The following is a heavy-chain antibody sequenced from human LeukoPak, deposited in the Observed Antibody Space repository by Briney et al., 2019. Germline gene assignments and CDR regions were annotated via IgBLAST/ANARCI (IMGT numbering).Heavy chain of an antibody. V-gene: IGHV3-23*01. CDR3: AKATTVVTLDDAFDL. CDR2: ISGSGVVT. Sequence: GGSLRLSCAASGFSFGNYAMSWVRQAPGKGLEWVSVISGSGVVTFYADSVQGRFTISRDSSKSTFYLQMNSLRADDTAVYYCAKATTVVTLDDAFDLWGQGTLVTVSS. D-gene: IGHD4-23*01. CDR1: GFSFGNYA. J-gene: IGHJ3*01.